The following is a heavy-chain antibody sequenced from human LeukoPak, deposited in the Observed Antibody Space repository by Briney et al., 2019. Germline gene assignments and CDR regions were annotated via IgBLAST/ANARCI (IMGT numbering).Heavy chain of an antibody. D-gene: IGHD3-3*01. CDR1: GYTFTGYY. J-gene: IGHJ6*03. CDR2: INPNSGGT. CDR3: ARDGVVRRPETDYYYYMDV. Sequence: ASVKVSCKASGYTFTGYYMHWVRQAPGQGLEWMGWINPNSGGTNYAQKFQGRVTMTRDTSISTAYMELSRLRSDDTAVYYCARDGVVRRPETDYYYYMDVWGKGTTVTVSS. V-gene: IGHV1-2*02.